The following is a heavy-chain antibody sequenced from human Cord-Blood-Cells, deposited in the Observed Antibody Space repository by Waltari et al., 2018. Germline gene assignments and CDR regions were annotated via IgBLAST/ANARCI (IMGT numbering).Heavy chain of an antibody. J-gene: IGHJ4*02. Sequence: VRQAPGQGLEWMGWINPNSGGTNYAQKFQGRVTMTRDTSISTAYMELSRLRSDDTAVYYCARDSGSYFTSFDYWGQGTLVTVSS. V-gene: IGHV1-2*02. D-gene: IGHD1-26*01. CDR2: INPNSGGT. CDR3: ARDSGSYFTSFDY.